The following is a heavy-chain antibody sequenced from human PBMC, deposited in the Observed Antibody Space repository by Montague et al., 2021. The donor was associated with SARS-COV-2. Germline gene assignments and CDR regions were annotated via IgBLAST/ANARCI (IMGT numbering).Heavy chain of an antibody. CDR2: IYWDDDK. D-gene: IGHD3-9*01. J-gene: IGHJ4*02. CDR1: GFSLSTSGVG. CDR3: AQSNDVIRYFDWTYKMRGFDY. Sequence: PALVKPTQTLTLTCTFSGFSLSTSGVGVGWIRQPPGKALEWLALIYWDDDKRYSPSLKSRLTITKDTSKNQVVLTMTNMDPVDTATYYCAQSNDVIRYFDWTYKMRGFDYWGQGTLVTVSS. V-gene: IGHV2-5*02.